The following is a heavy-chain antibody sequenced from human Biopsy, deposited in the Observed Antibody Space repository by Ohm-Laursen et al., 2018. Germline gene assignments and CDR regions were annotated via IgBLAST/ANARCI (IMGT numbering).Heavy chain of an antibody. V-gene: IGHV3-33*08. J-gene: IGHJ2*01. Sequence: RSLRLSCTASGFTFNNYGMQWVRQAPGKGLEWVAFIFYDGSNTYYADSVKGRFTISRDNSRDTLYLQMSSLRAEDTAVYYCARDQSGLRGINWYFDLWGRGTLVTVSS. D-gene: IGHD5/OR15-5a*01. CDR1: GFTFNNYG. CDR2: IFYDGSNT. CDR3: ARDQSGLRGINWYFDL.